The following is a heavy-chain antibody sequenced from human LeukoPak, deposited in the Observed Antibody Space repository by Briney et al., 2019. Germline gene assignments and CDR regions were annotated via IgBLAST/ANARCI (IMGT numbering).Heavy chain of an antibody. J-gene: IGHJ4*02. D-gene: IGHD3-10*01. CDR1: GFTVSSNY. V-gene: IGHV3-66*01. CDR2: IYSGGST. CDR3: ARDGTYYYGSGSYLIDY. Sequence: PGGSLRLSCAASGFTVSSNYMSWVRQAPGKGLEWVSVIYSGGSTYYADSVKGRFTISRDNSKNTLYLQMNSLRAEDTAVYYCARDGTYYYGSGSYLIDYWGRGTLVTVSS.